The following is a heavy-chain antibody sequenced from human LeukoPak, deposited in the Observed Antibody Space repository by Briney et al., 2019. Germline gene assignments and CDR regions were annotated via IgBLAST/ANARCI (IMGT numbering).Heavy chain of an antibody. CDR2: VSENGRAT. D-gene: IGHD5-12*01. V-gene: IGHV3-23*01. CDR1: GFTFSSYG. CDR3: ALRLMSGYDWGYYFDY. J-gene: IGHJ4*02. Sequence: GGSLRLSCAASGFTFSSYGMTWVRQAPGKGLDWVSFVSENGRATDYADSVRGRFAISRDSSENTLYLQMTSLRAEDTAVYYCALRLMSGYDWGYYFDYWGQGTLVTVSS.